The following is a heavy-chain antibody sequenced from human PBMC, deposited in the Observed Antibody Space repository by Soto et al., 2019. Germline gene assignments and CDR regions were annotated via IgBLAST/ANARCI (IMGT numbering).Heavy chain of an antibody. D-gene: IGHD3-3*01. CDR2: INPNSGGT. V-gene: IGHV1-2*04. J-gene: IGHJ6*02. Sequence: GASVKVSCKASGYTFTGYYMHWVRQAPGQGLEWMGWINPNSGGTNYAQKFQGWVTMTRDTSISTAYMELSRLRSDDTAVYYCARASVLRFLEWSPYDYYYYGMDVWGQGTTVTVSS. CDR1: GYTFTGYY. CDR3: ARASVLRFLEWSPYDYYYYGMDV.